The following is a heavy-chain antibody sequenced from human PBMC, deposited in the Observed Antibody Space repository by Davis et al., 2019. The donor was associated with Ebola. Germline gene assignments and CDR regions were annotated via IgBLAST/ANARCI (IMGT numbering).Heavy chain of an antibody. V-gene: IGHV3-74*01. CDR2: ITSDGSTT. CDR1: GFTLSGYW. J-gene: IGHJ4*02. Sequence: PGGSLRLSCAASGFTLSGYWMHWVRQAPGMRLVWVSRITSDGSTTTYADSVRGRFPISRDHAKNTLYLQMNSLRAEDTAVYYCARDRYSYHSSFSNWGQGTLVTVSS. CDR3: ARDRYSYHSSFSN. D-gene: IGHD3-22*01.